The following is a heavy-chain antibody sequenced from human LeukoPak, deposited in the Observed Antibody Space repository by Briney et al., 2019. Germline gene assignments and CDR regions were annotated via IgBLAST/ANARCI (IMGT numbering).Heavy chain of an antibody. CDR3: ARGLYYYGSGSYYTIWFDP. Sequence: SETLSLTCTVSGGSISSSSHYWSWIRQPPGKGLEWIGEINHSGSTNYNPSLESRVTISVDTSKNQFSLKLSSLTAADTAVYYCARGLYYYGSGSYYTIWFDPWAREPWSPSPQ. CDR1: GGSISSSSHY. V-gene: IGHV4-39*07. D-gene: IGHD3-10*01. CDR2: INHSGST. J-gene: IGHJ5*02.